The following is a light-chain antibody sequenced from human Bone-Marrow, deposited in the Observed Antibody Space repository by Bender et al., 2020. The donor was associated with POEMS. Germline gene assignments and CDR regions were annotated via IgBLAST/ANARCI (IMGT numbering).Light chain of an antibody. J-gene: IGLJ2*01. V-gene: IGLV2-14*03. CDR1: RNDVGGHDY. CDR3: SSFTSSTTVV. CDR2: EVT. Sequence: QSALTQPASVSGSPGQSITISCSGRRNDVGGHDYVSWYQQYPGKAPKLIIYEVTNRPSGISDRFSGSKSGNTASLTISGLQPEDEADYHCSSFTSSTTVVFGGGTKVTVL.